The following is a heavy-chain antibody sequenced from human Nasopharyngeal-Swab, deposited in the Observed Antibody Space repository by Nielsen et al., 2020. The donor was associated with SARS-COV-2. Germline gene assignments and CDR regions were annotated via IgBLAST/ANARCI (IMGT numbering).Heavy chain of an antibody. CDR1: GGSISSYY. CDR2: IYYSGST. Sequence: SETLSLTCTVSGGSISSYYWSWIRQPPGKGLEWIGYIYYSGSTNYNPFLKSRVTISVDTSKNQFSLKLSSVTAADTAVYYCARGTTIFGVVITPFDYWGQGTLVTVSS. D-gene: IGHD3-3*01. CDR3: ARGTTIFGVVITPFDY. V-gene: IGHV4-59*13. J-gene: IGHJ4*02.